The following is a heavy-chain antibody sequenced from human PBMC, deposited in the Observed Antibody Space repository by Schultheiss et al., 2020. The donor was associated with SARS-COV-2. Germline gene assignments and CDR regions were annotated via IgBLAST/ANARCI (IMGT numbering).Heavy chain of an antibody. J-gene: IGHJ4*02. D-gene: IGHD3-3*01. Sequence: GGSLRLSCAGTGFMFSSYGMHWVRQAPGKGLEWVALIWYDGSNKYYADSVKGRFTISRDNFKNTLYLQMNSLGAEDTAVYYCASGFYDFWSGYYKDDYWGRGTLVTVSS. CDR2: IWYDGSNK. CDR1: GFMFSSYG. V-gene: IGHV3-30*02. CDR3: ASGFYDFWSGYYKDDY.